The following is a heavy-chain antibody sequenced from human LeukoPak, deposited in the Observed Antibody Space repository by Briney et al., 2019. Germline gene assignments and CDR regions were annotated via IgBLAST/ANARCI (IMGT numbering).Heavy chain of an antibody. J-gene: IGHJ4*02. CDR1: GFTFSSYG. D-gene: IGHD2-2*01. Sequence: PGGSLRLSCAASGFTFSSYGVHWVRQAPGKGLEWVAVISYDGSNKYYADSVKGRFTISRDNSKNTLYLQMNSLRAEDTAVYYCAKEGIVVVPAAMPDYWGQGTLVTVSS. CDR2: ISYDGSNK. V-gene: IGHV3-30*18. CDR3: AKEGIVVVPAAMPDY.